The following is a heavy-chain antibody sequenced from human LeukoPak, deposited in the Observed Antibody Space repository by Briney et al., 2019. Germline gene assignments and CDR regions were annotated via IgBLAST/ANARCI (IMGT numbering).Heavy chain of an antibody. CDR1: GYTFTSYA. J-gene: IGHJ4*02. Sequence: SVKVSCKASGYTFTSYAISWVRQAPGQGLEWMGGIVPIFGTANYAQKFQGRVTITADESTSTAYMELSSLRSEDTAVYYCARTQIAVAGVDYFDYWGQGTLVTVSS. V-gene: IGHV1-69*13. CDR2: IVPIFGTA. CDR3: ARTQIAVAGVDYFDY. D-gene: IGHD6-19*01.